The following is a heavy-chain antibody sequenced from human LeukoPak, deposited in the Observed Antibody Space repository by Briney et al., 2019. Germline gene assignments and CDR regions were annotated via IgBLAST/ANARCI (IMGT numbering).Heavy chain of an antibody. CDR2: VYYSGST. CDR3: ARGRDFWSGYSFDY. Sequence: KPSETLSLTCTVSGGSISTYYWSWDRQPPGKGLEWIGYVYYSGSTEYNPSLKSRVIISIDTSKIQFSLKLNSMTAADTAVYYCARGRDFWSGYSFDYWGQGTLVTVSS. D-gene: IGHD3-3*01. CDR1: GGSISTYY. J-gene: IGHJ4*02. V-gene: IGHV4-59*01.